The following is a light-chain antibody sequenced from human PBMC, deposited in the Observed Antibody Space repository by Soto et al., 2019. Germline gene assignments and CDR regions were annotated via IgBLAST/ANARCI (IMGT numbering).Light chain of an antibody. J-gene: IGKJ1*01. CDR1: QSVSIY. CDR3: QQYNNWPPWT. Sequence: EIRVSQSACTLSLSTGERATLSCRASQSVSIYLAWYQQKPGQAPRLLIYDTSNRATGIPVRFSGSGSGTDFTLTISSLEPEDFAVYYCQQYNNWPPWTFAQGTKVAIK. CDR2: DTS. V-gene: IGKV3-11*01.